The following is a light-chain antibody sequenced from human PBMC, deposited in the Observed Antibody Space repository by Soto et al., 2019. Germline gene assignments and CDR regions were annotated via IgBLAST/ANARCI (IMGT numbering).Light chain of an antibody. Sequence: DIQMTQSPSTLSASVGDRVTITCRASQSISSWLALYQQKPGKAPKLLIYKASSLESGVTSRFSGSGSGTEFTLTISSLQPDDFATYYCQQYNSYSPWTFGQGTKVEIK. CDR1: QSISSW. J-gene: IGKJ1*01. V-gene: IGKV1-5*03. CDR3: QQYNSYSPWT. CDR2: KAS.